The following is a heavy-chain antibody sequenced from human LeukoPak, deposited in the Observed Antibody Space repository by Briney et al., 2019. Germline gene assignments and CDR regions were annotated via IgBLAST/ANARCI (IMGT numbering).Heavy chain of an antibody. CDR2: ISSSGCTI. J-gene: IGHJ4*02. Sequence: GGSLRLSCAASGFTFSDYYMSWIRQAPGEGLEWISYISSSGCTISYADSVKGRFPLSRDLAKNSLYLQMNSLRAEHTAVYYCARLRVDSSGSYYFDYWGQGTLVTVSS. V-gene: IGHV3-11*01. CDR3: ARLRVDSSGSYYFDY. CDR1: GFTFSDYY. D-gene: IGHD3-22*01.